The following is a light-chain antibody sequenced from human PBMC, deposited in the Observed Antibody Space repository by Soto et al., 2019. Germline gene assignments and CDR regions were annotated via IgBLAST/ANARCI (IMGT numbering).Light chain of an antibody. J-gene: IGKJ2*01. CDR2: GAS. CDR3: QQYNNWPPMYT. V-gene: IGKV3-15*01. Sequence: EMVMTQSPATLSVSPGEKATLSCRASQSVSGSLAWYQQKPGQAPRLLIYGASTRATGIPARFSGSGSGKDFTLTINSLQSEDFAVYYCQQYNNWPPMYTFGQGTKLEIK. CDR1: QSVSGS.